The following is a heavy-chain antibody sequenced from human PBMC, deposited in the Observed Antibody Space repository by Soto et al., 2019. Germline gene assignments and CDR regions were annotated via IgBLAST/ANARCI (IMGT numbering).Heavy chain of an antibody. J-gene: IGHJ5*01. V-gene: IGHV1-8*01. CDR2: MSPNSGHT. D-gene: IGHD3-3*01. CDR1: GYTFSDYD. CDR3: ARGIIRGVDS. Sequence: QVQLVQSGAEVKKPGASVKVSCKASGYTFSDYDMNWVRQATGQGLEWMGWMSPNSGHTGYVQKFQGRVTMTRDISVGTAYMELSDLRSEDTAVYFCARGIIRGVDSWGQGTLVIVSS.